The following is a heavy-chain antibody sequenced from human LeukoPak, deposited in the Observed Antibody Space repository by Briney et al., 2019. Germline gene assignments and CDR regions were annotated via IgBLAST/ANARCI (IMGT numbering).Heavy chain of an antibody. CDR3: ARASASPGAAFDI. CDR1: GGTFSSYA. J-gene: IGHJ3*02. Sequence: GASVKVSCKASGGTFSSYAISWVRQAPGQGLEWMGGILPIFGTANYAQKFQGRVTITADESTSTAYMELSSLRSEDTAVYYCARASASPGAAFDIWGQGTMVTVSS. CDR2: ILPIFGTA. D-gene: IGHD1-26*01. V-gene: IGHV1-69*13.